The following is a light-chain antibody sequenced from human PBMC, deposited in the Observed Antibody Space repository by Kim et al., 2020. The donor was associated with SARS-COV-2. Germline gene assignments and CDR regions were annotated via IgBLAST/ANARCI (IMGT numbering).Light chain of an antibody. J-gene: IGKJ1*01. CDR3: QQYNSYPRT. V-gene: IGKV1-16*02. CDR2: EAS. Sequence: ASVGDTVTITCRASQGISSNLAWFQHKPGKAPKSLIYEASNLQSGVPSKFSGSGSGTDFTLTISSLQPEDFATYYCQQYNSYPRTFGQGTKVGIK. CDR1: QGISSN.